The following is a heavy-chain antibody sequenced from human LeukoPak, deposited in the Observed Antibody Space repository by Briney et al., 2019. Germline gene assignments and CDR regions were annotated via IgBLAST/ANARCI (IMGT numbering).Heavy chain of an antibody. Sequence: GGSLRLSCAASGFTVSSNYMSWVRQAPGKGLEWVSVIYSGGSTYYADSVKGRFTISRDNSKNTLYLQMNSLRAEDTAVYYCARALTGDSYGYYYYYYMDVWGKGTTVTISS. CDR2: IYSGGST. V-gene: IGHV3-53*01. CDR3: ARALTGDSYGYYYYYYMDV. J-gene: IGHJ6*03. D-gene: IGHD5-18*01. CDR1: GFTVSSNY.